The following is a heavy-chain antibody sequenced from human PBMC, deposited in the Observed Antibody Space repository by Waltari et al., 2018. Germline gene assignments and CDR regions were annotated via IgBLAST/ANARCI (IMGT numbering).Heavy chain of an antibody. CDR3: ARDRGRGLYLDT. CDR1: GDSLNYW. Sequence: QLQLQESGPGLVKPSGHLSLICAVSGDSLNYWWSWVRQPPGKGLEWIGQVLGSGRTNYNPSFASRVTISLDTSTHQFALKMTSATAADTALYYCARDRGRGLYLDTWGQGILVTVSP. D-gene: IGHD2-15*01. J-gene: IGHJ4*02. CDR2: VLGSGRT. V-gene: IGHV4-4*02.